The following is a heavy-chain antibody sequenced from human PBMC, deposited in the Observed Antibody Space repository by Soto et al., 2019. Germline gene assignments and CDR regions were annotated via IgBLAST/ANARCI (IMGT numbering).Heavy chain of an antibody. CDR1: GYTFTSYG. Sequence: QVQLVQSGAAVKKPGASVKVSCKASGYTFTSYGISLVRQAPGQVLEWMGWLSAYNGNTNYAQKLQGRVTMTTDTSTSTDYMELRSLRSDDAAVYYCARFTSGSGSYYDDWGQGTLVTVSS. D-gene: IGHD3-10*01. CDR2: LSAYNGNT. J-gene: IGHJ4*02. CDR3: ARFTSGSGSYYDD. V-gene: IGHV1-18*04.